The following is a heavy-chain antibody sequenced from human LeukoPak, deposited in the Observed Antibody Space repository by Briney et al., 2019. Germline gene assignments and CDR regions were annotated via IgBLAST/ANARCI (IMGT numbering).Heavy chain of an antibody. J-gene: IGHJ4*02. CDR1: GYTFSSCA. V-gene: IGHV7-4-1*02. D-gene: IGHD3-22*01. Sequence: ASVKVSCTASGYTFSSCAINWVRQAPGQGLEYMGWIDTKTGNPTYAQGFTGRFVFSLDTSVSTAYLQISSLKAEDTAVYYCAIHPSDSSGYFSYWGQGALVTVSS. CDR3: AIHPSDSSGYFSY. CDR2: IDTKTGNP.